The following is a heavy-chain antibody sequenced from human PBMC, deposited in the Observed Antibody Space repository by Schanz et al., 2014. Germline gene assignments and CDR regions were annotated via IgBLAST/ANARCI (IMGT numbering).Heavy chain of an antibody. CDR2: ITGSGSKT. D-gene: IGHD1-1*01. Sequence: EVQLLESGGTVVQPGGSLRVSCAASGFVFRTFVMYWVRQAPGKGLEWVSAITGSGSKTYYADSVMGRFTIARDNSKNTLFLQMDSLRVEDTAVYYCMAMGRNTSHCIDHWGQGTLXTVSS. CDR3: MAMGRNTSHCIDH. CDR1: GFVFRTFV. V-gene: IGHV3-23*01. J-gene: IGHJ4*02.